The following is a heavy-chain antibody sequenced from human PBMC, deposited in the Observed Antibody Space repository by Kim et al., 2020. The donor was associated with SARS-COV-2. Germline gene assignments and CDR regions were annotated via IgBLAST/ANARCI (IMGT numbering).Heavy chain of an antibody. CDR2: RGSN. V-gene: IGHV4-59*09. Sequence: RGSNDYNPSLKSRVTLSVDTSKNQLSLRLTSVTPADTAIYYCARGAPIIGEWGQGTLVTVSS. J-gene: IGHJ4*02. CDR3: ARGAPIIGE.